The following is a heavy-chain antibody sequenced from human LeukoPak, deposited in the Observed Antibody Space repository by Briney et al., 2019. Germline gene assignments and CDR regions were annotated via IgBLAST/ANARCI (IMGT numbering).Heavy chain of an antibody. D-gene: IGHD3-22*01. J-gene: IGHJ3*02. CDR3: ARSYYYDSSGYYFDAFDI. CDR1: DGSISSYY. CDR2: TYYSGST. V-gene: IGHV4-59*01. Sequence: PSETLSLTCTVSDGSISSYYWSWIRQPQGKGLEWIGYTYYSGSTNYNPSLKSRVTISVDTSKNQFSLKLSSVTAADTAVYYCARSYYYDSSGYYFDAFDIWGQGTMVTVSS.